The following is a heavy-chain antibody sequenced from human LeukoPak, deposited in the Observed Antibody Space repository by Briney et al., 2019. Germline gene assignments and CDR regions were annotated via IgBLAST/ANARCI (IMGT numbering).Heavy chain of an antibody. CDR1: GFTFSSYA. CDR2: ISGSGGST. V-gene: IGHV3-23*01. CDR3: ARSRTYNWNDAVGY. D-gene: IGHD1-20*01. J-gene: IGHJ4*02. Sequence: TGGSLRLSCAASGFTFSSYAMSWVRQAPGKGLEWVSAISGSGGSTYYADSVKGRFTISRDNSKNTLYLQMNSLRAEDTALYYCARSRTYNWNDAVGYWGQGTLVTVSS.